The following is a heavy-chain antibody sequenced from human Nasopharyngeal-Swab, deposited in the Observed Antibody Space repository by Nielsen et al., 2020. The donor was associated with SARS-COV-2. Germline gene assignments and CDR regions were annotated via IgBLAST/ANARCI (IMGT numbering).Heavy chain of an antibody. D-gene: IGHD3-22*01. CDR3: ARGTMIYFDY. CDR2: VHYSGST. Sequence: WIRQPPGKGLEWIAYVHYSGSTDYNPSLKSRVTVSADTVMNQFSLKLGSVTAADTAVYYCARGTMIYFDYWGQGTLVTVS. V-gene: IGHV4-59*01. J-gene: IGHJ4*02.